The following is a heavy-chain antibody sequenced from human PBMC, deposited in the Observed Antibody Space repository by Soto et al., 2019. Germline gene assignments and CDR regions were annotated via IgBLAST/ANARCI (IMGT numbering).Heavy chain of an antibody. Sequence: QVQLVASGGGVVQPGTSLRLSCEASGFTFSDHAMHWVRQAPGKGLEWVAVVWFDGGNKFYTDSVKGRFTISRDNSKNTLFLQMNRLRVVDTAVYYCARAPAGDYTLYHYDTMDVWGQGTPVTVSS. J-gene: IGHJ6*02. D-gene: IGHD4-17*01. CDR3: ARAPAGDYTLYHYDTMDV. CDR2: VWFDGGNK. V-gene: IGHV3-33*01. CDR1: GFTFSDHA.